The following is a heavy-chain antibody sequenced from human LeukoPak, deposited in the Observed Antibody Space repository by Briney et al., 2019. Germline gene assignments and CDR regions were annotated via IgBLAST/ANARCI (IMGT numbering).Heavy chain of an antibody. D-gene: IGHD1-26*01. CDR1: GGSFSGYY. CDR3: ASVGATTPTTFDY. V-gene: IGHV4-34*01. CDR2: INHSGST. J-gene: IGHJ4*02. Sequence: PETLSLTCAVYGGSFSGYYWSWIRQPPGKGLEWLGEINHSGSTNYNPSLKSRVTISVDTSKNQFSLKLSSVTAADTAVYYCASVGATTPTTFDYWGQRTLVTVSS.